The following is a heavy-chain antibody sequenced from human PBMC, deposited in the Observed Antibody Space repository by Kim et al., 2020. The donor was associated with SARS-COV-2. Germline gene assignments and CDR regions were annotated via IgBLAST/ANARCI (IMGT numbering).Heavy chain of an antibody. J-gene: IGHJ4*01. Sequence: GGSLRLSCAASGFTFSSYSMNWVRQAPGKGLEWVSSISSSSSYIYYAHSVKGRFTISRDKAKNSLYLQMNSLRAEDTAVYNCARHRDHSSGWYSGRYWG. CDR1: GFTFSSYS. V-gene: IGHV3-21*01. D-gene: IGHD6-19*01. CDR2: ISSSSSYI. CDR3: ARHRDHSSGWYSGRY.